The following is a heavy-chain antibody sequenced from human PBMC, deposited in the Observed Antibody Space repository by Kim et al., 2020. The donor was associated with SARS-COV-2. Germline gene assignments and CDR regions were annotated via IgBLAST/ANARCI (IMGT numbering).Heavy chain of an antibody. J-gene: IGHJ4*02. V-gene: IGHV5-51*01. D-gene: IGHD5-18*01. CDR3: ARHGRGYSYGIDY. Sequence: YSPSFQGQVTSSADKSISTAYLQWSSLKASDTAMYYCARHGRGYSYGIDYWGQGTLVTVSS.